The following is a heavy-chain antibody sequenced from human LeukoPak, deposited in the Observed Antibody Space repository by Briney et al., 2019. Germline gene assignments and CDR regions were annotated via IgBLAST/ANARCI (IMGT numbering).Heavy chain of an antibody. J-gene: IGHJ4*02. D-gene: IGHD3-10*01. CDR3: ARDLPNYYGRGGDY. CDR2: ISYDGSNK. V-gene: IGHV3-30-3*01. CDR1: GFTFSSYA. Sequence: PGGSLRLSCAASGFTFSSYAMHWVRQAPGKGLEWVAVISYDGSNKYYADSVKGRFTISRDNSKNTLYLQMNSLRAEDTAVYYCARDLPNYYGRGGDYWGQGTLVTVSS.